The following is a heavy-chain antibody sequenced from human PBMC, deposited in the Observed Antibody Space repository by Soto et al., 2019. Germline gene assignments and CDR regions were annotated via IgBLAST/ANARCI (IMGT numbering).Heavy chain of an antibody. CDR2: IYWDDVK. CDR3: AHSPLGQLLLYFDF. J-gene: IGHJ4*02. V-gene: IGHV2-5*02. CDR1: GFSLTTSGVG. D-gene: IGHD1-1*01. Sequence: QITLKESGPTLVQPTQTLTLTCTFSGFSLTTSGVGVGWIRQPPGKALECLALIYWDDVKRSSTSLKSRRSITMDTSNSPVVLTLTNMDPVDTATYFCAHSPLGQLLLYFDFWGQGSLVTVSS.